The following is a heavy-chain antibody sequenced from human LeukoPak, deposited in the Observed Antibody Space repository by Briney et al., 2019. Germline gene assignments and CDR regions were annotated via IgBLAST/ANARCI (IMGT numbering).Heavy chain of an antibody. CDR3: ARTACASCTSREFDP. Sequence: GGSLRLSCAASGFTFSTYSMNWVRQAPGKGLEWLSYISSSSSTIYYADSVKGRFTISRDNAKNSLYLHMNSLRAEDTALYYCARTACASCTSREFDPWGQGTLVTVSS. CDR1: GFTFSTYS. J-gene: IGHJ5*02. CDR2: ISSSSSTI. D-gene: IGHD2-2*01. V-gene: IGHV3-48*04.